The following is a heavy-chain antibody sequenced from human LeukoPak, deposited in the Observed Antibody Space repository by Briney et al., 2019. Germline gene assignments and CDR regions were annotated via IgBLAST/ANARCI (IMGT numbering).Heavy chain of an antibody. D-gene: IGHD6-19*01. CDR3: AKVRWDNSGWYFLDS. CDR1: GFTFSSYG. J-gene: IGHJ4*02. V-gene: IGHV3-30*18. CDR2: ISYDGGNE. Sequence: PGGSLRLSCAASGFTFSSYGMSWVRQAPGKGLEWVAVISYDGGNEYYADSVRGRFTISRDNSKNTLYLQMNSLRVEDTAVYYCAKVRWDNSGWYFLDSWGQGTLVTVSS.